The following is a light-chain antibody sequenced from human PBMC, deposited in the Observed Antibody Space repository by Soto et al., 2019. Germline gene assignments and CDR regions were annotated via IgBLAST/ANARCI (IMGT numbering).Light chain of an antibody. J-gene: IGLJ1*01. CDR2: EVN. CDR1: RSDIGDSNF. Sequence: QSVLTQPASVSGSPGQSVTISCTGPRSDIGDSNFISWYQHSPGKAPRLLIYEVNNRPSGVSKRFSGSKAGNTASLTISGLLDDDEADYFCASFRRGTLLVFGTATTVTVL. CDR3: ASFRRGTLLV. V-gene: IGLV2-14*01.